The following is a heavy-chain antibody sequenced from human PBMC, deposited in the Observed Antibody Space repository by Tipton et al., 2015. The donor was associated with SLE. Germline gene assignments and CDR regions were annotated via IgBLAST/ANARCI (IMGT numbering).Heavy chain of an antibody. Sequence: QSGPEVKKPGASVKVSCKASGYTFTGYYMHWVRQAPGQGLEWMGRIHPNSGGTNYAQKFQGRVTMTRDTSISTAYMELSRLRSDDTAVYYCARPEDYYDSSGFDYWGQGTLVTVTS. CDR3: ARPEDYYDSSGFDY. CDR1: GYTFTGYY. V-gene: IGHV1-2*06. J-gene: IGHJ4*02. D-gene: IGHD3-22*01. CDR2: IHPNSGGT.